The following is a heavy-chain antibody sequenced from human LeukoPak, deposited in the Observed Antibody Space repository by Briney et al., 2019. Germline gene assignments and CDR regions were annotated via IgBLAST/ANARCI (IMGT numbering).Heavy chain of an antibody. J-gene: IGHJ5*02. D-gene: IGHD3-3*01. V-gene: IGHV4-39*07. CDR1: GGSISSSSYY. Sequence: SETLSLTCTVSGGSISSSSYYWGWIRQPPGKGLEWIGSTYYSGSTYYNPSLKSRVTISVDTSKNQFSLKLSSVTAADTAVYYCARMGVFGVVPQHTFDPWGQGTLVTVSS. CDR3: ARMGVFGVVPQHTFDP. CDR2: TYYSGST.